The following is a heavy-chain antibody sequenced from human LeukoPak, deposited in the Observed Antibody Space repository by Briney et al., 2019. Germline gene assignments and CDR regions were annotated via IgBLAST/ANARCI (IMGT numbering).Heavy chain of an antibody. D-gene: IGHD1-1*01. V-gene: IGHV3-74*01. Sequence: GGSLRLSCTASGFAFSTYWMFWVRQAPGKGLVWVSQINAEGASTTYGDPAKGRFTASRDNAKNALHLQMNSLRVDDTAVYYCARGTAITTGIDFWGQGTLVTVSS. J-gene: IGHJ4*02. CDR2: INAEGAST. CDR3: ARGTAITTGIDF. CDR1: GFAFSTYW.